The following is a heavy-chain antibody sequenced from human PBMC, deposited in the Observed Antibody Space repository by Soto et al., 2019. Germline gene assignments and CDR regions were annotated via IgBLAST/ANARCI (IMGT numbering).Heavy chain of an antibody. CDR2: IIPIFGTA. CDR1: GGTFSSHA. Sequence: QVQLVQSGAEVKKPGSSVKVSCKSSGGTFSSHAFSWVRQAPGQGLEWMGGIIPIFGTANYAQKFQDRVAITADESTSTAYMELSSLRAEDTAIYYCARPRLGGTEYFAYWGQGTLVTVSS. D-gene: IGHD1-26*01. J-gene: IGHJ4*02. CDR3: ARPRLGGTEYFAY. V-gene: IGHV1-69*01.